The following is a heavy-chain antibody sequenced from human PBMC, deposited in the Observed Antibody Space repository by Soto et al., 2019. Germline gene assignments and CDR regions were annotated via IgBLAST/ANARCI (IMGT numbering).Heavy chain of an antibody. D-gene: IGHD3-10*01. CDR1: GFTFSSYG. V-gene: IGHV3-30*18. CDR3: ANDQKYYYGSGRSYPGGYYYYGMDV. Sequence: QVQLVESGGGVVQPGRSLRLSCAASGFTFSSYGMHWVRQAPGMGLEWVAVISYDGTNKYYADSVKGRFTISRDNSKKALYXXMXSXKDEDTSVYYCANDQKYYYGSGRSYPGGYYYYGMDVWGQGTTVTVS. J-gene: IGHJ6*02. CDR2: ISYDGTNK.